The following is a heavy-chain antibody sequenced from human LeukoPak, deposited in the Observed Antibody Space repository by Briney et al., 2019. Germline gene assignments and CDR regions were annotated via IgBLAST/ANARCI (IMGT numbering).Heavy chain of an antibody. V-gene: IGHV4-61*01. CDR3: ARTGGTGGY. CDR2: IHYSGST. J-gene: IGHJ4*02. D-gene: IGHD1-14*01. CDR1: GGSVSGGNYY. Sequence: SETLSLTCTVSGGSVSGGNYYCSWTRQSPGNGLEWIGYIHYSGSTVYSPSLKSRVTMSIDTSKNQFSLNLSSVTAADTAVYYCARTGGTGGYWGQGTLVTVSS.